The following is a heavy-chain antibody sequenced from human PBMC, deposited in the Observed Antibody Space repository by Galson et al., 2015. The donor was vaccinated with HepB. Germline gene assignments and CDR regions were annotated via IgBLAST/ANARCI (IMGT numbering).Heavy chain of an antibody. CDR2: IIPMFGSP. Sequence: SVKVSCKASGVSFREYGISWVRQAPGRGLEWMGGIIPMFGSPNTAQKFLGRVAISADESTTTGYMELRDLRSDDTAIYFCATFGKVNWDYGFDHWGQGTLVTVSS. J-gene: IGHJ4*02. CDR1: GVSFREYG. V-gene: IGHV1-69*13. D-gene: IGHD1-7*01. CDR3: ATFGKVNWDYGFDH.